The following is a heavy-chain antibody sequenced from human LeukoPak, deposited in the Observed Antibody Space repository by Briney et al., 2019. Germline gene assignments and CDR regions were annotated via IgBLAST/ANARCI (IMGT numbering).Heavy chain of an antibody. D-gene: IGHD3-22*01. V-gene: IGHV1-69*13. CDR1: GGTFSSYA. J-gene: IGHJ4*02. CDR3: AGSYVYDSSGYYFFDY. Sequence: ASVTVSCKASGGTFSSYAISWVRQAPGQGLEWMGGIIPIFGTANYAQKFQGRVTITADESTSTAYMELSSLRSEDTAVYYCAGSYVYDSSGYYFFDYWGQGTLVTVSS. CDR2: IIPIFGTA.